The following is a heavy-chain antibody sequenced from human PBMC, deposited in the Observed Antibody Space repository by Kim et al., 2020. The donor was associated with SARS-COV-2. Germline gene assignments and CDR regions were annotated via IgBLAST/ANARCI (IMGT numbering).Heavy chain of an antibody. Sequence: SETLSLTCTVSGGSISSSSYYWGWIRQPPGKGLEWIGSIYYSGSTYYNPSLKSRVTISVDTSKNQFSLKLSSVTAADTAVYYCARVDYDYVWGSYRYGNRTFDYWGQGTLVTVSS. CDR2: IYYSGST. J-gene: IGHJ4*02. CDR1: GGSISSSSYY. CDR3: ARVDYDYVWGSYRYGNRTFDY. D-gene: IGHD3-16*02. V-gene: IGHV4-39*07.